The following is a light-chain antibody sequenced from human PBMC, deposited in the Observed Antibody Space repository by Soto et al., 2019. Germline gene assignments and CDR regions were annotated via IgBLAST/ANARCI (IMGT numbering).Light chain of an antibody. CDR2: EVT. CDR3: VSHISVAYRSIYV. CDR1: TSNIGKNF. J-gene: IGLJ1*01. Sequence: QSVLTQPPSISAAPGHNITISCSGSTSNIGKNFVAWYQQRPGTGPTVVIYEVTNRPSGLSNRFSGSKSDNTASLTISGLQAEDEADYYCVSHISVAYRSIYVFGTGTKLTVL. V-gene: IGLV2-14*01.